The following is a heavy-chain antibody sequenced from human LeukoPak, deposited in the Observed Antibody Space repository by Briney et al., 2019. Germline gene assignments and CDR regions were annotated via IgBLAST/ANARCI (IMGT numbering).Heavy chain of an antibody. V-gene: IGHV4-4*02. J-gene: IGHJ6*03. Sequence: SETLSLTCAVSGGSISSSNWWSWVRQPPGKWLEWIGEIYHSGSTNYNPSLKSRVTISVDKSKNQFSLKLSSVTAADTAVYYCARDQYSGSYYTYYYYYMDVWGKGTTVTVSS. CDR2: IYHSGST. CDR1: GGSISSSNW. D-gene: IGHD1-26*01. CDR3: ARDQYSGSYYTYYYYYMDV.